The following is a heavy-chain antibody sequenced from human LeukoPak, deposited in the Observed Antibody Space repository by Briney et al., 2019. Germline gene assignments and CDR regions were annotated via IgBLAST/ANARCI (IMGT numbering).Heavy chain of an antibody. CDR2: INHSGST. CDR1: GFTVSSNY. D-gene: IGHD4-17*01. Sequence: PGGSLRLSCAASGFTVSSNYMSWVRQPPGKGLEWIGEINHSGSTNYNPSLKSRVTISVDTSKNQFSLKLSSVTAADTAVYYCAAQSTGLAYGSWGQGTLVTVSS. CDR3: AAQSTGLAYGS. J-gene: IGHJ5*02. V-gene: IGHV4-34*08.